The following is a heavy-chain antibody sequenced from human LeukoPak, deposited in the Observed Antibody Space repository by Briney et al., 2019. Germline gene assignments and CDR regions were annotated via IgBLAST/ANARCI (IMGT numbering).Heavy chain of an antibody. Sequence: PGGSLRLSCTASGFTFSDYHMSWIRQAPGRGLEWVPYISSSGNPIHYTDSVRGRFTISRDNAKNSLYLHMNSLRAEDAAVYYCARSTDGSGSYYYYGMDVWGQGTTVTVSS. J-gene: IGHJ6*02. V-gene: IGHV3-11*01. CDR2: ISSSGNPI. CDR3: ARSTDGSGSYYYYGMDV. D-gene: IGHD3-10*01. CDR1: GFTFSDYH.